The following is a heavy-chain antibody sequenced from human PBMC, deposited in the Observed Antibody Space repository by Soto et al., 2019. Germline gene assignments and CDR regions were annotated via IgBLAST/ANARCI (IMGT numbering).Heavy chain of an antibody. D-gene: IGHD2-15*01. J-gene: IGHJ4*02. CDR1: GYTFTSDD. V-gene: IGHV1-8*01. CDR3: ARGTSNGGSRYYFDY. CDR2: MNPNSGNT. Sequence: QVQLVQSGAEVKKPGASVKVSCKASGYTFTSDDINWVRQATGQGRVWMGGMNPNSGNTGHAQKFQGRVTMTRNTSITTAYMELSSLRSEDTAVYYCARGTSNGGSRYYFDYWGQGTLVTVSS.